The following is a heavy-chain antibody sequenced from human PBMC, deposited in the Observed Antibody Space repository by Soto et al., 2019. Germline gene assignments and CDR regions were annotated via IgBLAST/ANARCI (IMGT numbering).Heavy chain of an antibody. D-gene: IGHD3-16*01. J-gene: IGHJ5*02. V-gene: IGHV3-30-3*01. CDR3: ARDSKKGLAYDYVWRFDP. CDR1: GFTFSSYA. CDR2: ISYDGSNK. Sequence: QVPLVESGGGVVQPGRSLRLSCAASGFTFSSYAMHWVRQAPGKGLEWVAVISYDGSNKYYADSVKGRFTISRDNSKNTLYLQMNSLRAEDTAVYYCARDSKKGLAYDYVWRFDPWGQGTLVTVSS.